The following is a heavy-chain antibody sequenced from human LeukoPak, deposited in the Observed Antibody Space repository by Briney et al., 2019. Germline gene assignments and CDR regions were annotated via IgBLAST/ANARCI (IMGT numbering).Heavy chain of an antibody. CDR3: ARGGLWFGELYYFDY. CDR1: GGSISSRNW. D-gene: IGHD3-10*01. CDR2: IYHSGST. Sequence: SETLSLTCAVSGGSISSRNWWSWVRQPPGKGLEWIGEIYHSGSTNYNPSLKTRVTISVDKSKNQFSLKLSSVTAADTAVYYCARGGLWFGELYYFDYWGQGTLVTVSS. V-gene: IGHV4-4*02. J-gene: IGHJ4*02.